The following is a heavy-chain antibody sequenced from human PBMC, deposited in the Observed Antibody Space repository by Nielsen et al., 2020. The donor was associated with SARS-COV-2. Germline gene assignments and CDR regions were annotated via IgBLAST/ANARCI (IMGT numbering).Heavy chain of an antibody. D-gene: IGHD5-12*01. CDR2: INPNSGGT. CDR3: ARGGYSGSGEYYYYGMDV. J-gene: IGHJ6*02. V-gene: IGHV1-2*06. CDR1: GYTFTGYY. Sequence: ASVKVSCKASGYTFTGYYMHWVRQAPGQGLEWMGRINPNSGGTNYAQKFQGRVTMTRDTSISTAYMELSRLRSDDTAVYYCARGGYSGSGEYYYYGMDVWGQGTLVTVSS.